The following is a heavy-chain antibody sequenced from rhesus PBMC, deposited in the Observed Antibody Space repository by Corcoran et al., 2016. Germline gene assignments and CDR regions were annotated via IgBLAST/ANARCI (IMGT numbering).Heavy chain of an antibody. CDR3: ASREYRYRSDS. Sequence: QVQLQESGPGLVKPSETLSLTCAVSGGSISDNYYWNWIRQPPGKGLKWIGMIYGNIATPYCSPSRKVRVTLSEDTSKTHFFLKLSSVTAADTAVYYCASREYRYRSDSWGQGVLVTVSS. J-gene: IGHJ4*01. CDR1: GGSISDNYY. D-gene: IGHD5-12*01. CDR2: IYGNIATP. V-gene: IGHV4S9*01.